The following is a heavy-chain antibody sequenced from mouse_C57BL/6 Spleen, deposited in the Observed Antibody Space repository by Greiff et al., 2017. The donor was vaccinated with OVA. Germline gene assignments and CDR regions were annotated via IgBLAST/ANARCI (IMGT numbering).Heavy chain of an antibody. Sequence: EVQLVESGGGLVQSGRSLRLSCATSGFTFSDFYMEWVRQAPGKGLEWIAASRNKANDYTTEYSASVKGRFIVSRDTSQSILYLQMNALRAEDTAIYYCARDDTAPYAMDYWGQGTSVTVSS. V-gene: IGHV7-1*01. CDR2: SRNKANDYTT. CDR1: GFTFSDFY. D-gene: IGHD1-2*01. J-gene: IGHJ4*01. CDR3: ARDDTAPYAMDY.